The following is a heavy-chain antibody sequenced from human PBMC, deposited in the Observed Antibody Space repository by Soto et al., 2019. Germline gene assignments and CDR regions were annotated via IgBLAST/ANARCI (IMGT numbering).Heavy chain of an antibody. CDR2: IKQDGSEK. V-gene: IGHV3-7*05. CDR3: ARDLAGLDY. J-gene: IGHJ4*02. Sequence: GGSLRLSCVASGFTFSRFWMSWVRQAPGKGLEWVANIKQDGSEKNYVDFVKGRFTISRDNAKNSLFLQMSSLRADDTAVYYCARDLAGLDYWGQGTLVTVS. CDR1: GFTFSRFW.